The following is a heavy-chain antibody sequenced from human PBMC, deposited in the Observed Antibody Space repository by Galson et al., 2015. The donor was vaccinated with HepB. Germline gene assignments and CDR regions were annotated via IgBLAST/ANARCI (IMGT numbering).Heavy chain of an antibody. V-gene: IGHV3-30*03. CDR2: ISDEGENK. J-gene: IGHJ4*02. CDR3: ARDREVVVDKYFGY. CDR1: GFTFSSYG. Sequence: SLRLSCAASGFTFSSYGMHWVRQAPGKGLEWVAAISDEGENKYYAESVKGRFTISRDNSRNTLHLQMNSLRADDTAVYYCARDREVVVDKYFGYWGQGTLVTVSS. D-gene: IGHD3-22*01.